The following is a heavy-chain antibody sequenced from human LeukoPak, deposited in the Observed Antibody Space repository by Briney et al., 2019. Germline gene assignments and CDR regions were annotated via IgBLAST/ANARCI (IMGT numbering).Heavy chain of an antibody. CDR3: ANYVWGSYHYFEY. D-gene: IGHD3-16*02. Sequence: PGGSLRLSCAASGFTFSSYGMHWVRQAPGEGLEWVAFIRYDGSNKYYADSVKGRFTISRDNSKNTLYLQMNSLRAGDTAVYYCANYVWGSYHYFEYWGQGTLVTVSS. CDR1: GFTFSSYG. CDR2: IRYDGSNK. V-gene: IGHV3-30*02. J-gene: IGHJ4*02.